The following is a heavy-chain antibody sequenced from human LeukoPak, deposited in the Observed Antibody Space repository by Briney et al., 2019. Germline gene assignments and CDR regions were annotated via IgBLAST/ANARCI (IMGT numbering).Heavy chain of an antibody. V-gene: IGHV3-30-3*01. CDR1: GFTFGDYA. D-gene: IGHD6-19*01. CDR2: ISYDGSNK. CDR3: ARALGIAVAGIDY. Sequence: GGSLRLSCTASGFTFGDYAMSWFRQAPGKGLEWVAVISYDGSNKYYADSVKGRFTISRDNSKNTLYLQMNSLRAEDTAVYYCARALGIAVAGIDYWGQGTLVTVSS. J-gene: IGHJ4*02.